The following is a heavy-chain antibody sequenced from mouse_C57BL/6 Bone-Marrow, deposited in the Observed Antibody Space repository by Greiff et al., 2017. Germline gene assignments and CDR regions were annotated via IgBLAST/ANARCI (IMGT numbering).Heavy chain of an antibody. V-gene: IGHV1-64*01. Sequence: QVQLQQPGAELVKPGASVKLSCQASGYTFTSYWMHWVKQRPGQGLEWIGMIHPNSGSTNYNEKFKSKATLPVDKSSSTAYMQLSSLTSEDSAVYDCARGWSMMTKNYAMDYWGQGTSVTVSS. CDR1: GYTFTSYW. D-gene: IGHD2-4*01. CDR3: ARGWSMMTKNYAMDY. CDR2: IHPNSGST. J-gene: IGHJ4*01.